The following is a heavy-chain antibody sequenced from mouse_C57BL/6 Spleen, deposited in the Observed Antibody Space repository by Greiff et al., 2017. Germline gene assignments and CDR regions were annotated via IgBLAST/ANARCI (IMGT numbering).Heavy chain of an antibody. V-gene: IGHV1-39*01. Sequence: VQLKQSGPELVKPGASVKISCKASGYSFTDYNMNWVKQSNGKSLEWIGVINPNYGTTSDNQKFKGKATLTVDQSSSTAYMQPNSLTSEDSAVYYCARSYYGSRVPHYYAMDYWGQGTSVTVSS. CDR3: ARSYYGSRVPHYYAMDY. J-gene: IGHJ4*01. CDR1: GYSFTDYN. D-gene: IGHD1-1*01. CDR2: INPNYGTT.